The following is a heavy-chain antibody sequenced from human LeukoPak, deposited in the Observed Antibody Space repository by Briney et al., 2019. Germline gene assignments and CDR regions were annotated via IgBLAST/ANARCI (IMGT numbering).Heavy chain of an antibody. CDR1: GGSISSGGYY. V-gene: IGHV4-31*03. D-gene: IGHD5-18*01. CDR2: IYYSGST. J-gene: IGHJ4*02. CDR3: ARVGGENSGYRYYFDF. Sequence: SETLSLTCTVSGGSISSGGYYWSWIRQHPGKGLEWIGYIYYSGSTYYNPSLKSRVIISVDTSKNQFSLKLNSVTAADTAVYYCARVGGENSGYRYYFDFWGQGTLVTVSS.